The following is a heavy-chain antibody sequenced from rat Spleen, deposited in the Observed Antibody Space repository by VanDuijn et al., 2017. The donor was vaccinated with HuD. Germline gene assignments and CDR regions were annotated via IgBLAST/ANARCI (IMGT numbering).Heavy chain of an antibody. Sequence: EVQLVESGGGLVQPRRSLKLSCAASGFTFSSFAMAWVRQAPKKGLEWIATITSVGGITYYPDSVKGRFTISRDNARATLYLQMDSLSSDDTATYYCTTYSDYATSPFAYWGRGTLVTVSS. CDR1: GFTFSSFA. D-gene: IGHD1-6*01. CDR3: TTYSDYATSPFAY. V-gene: IGHV5-27*01. CDR2: ITSVGGIT. J-gene: IGHJ3*01.